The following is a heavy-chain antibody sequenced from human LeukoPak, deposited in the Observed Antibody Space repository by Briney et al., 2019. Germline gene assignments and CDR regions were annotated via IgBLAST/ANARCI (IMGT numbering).Heavy chain of an antibody. CDR2: INHSGST. CDR1: GGSFSGYY. V-gene: IGHV4-34*01. D-gene: IGHD2-2*01. CDR3: ARDSCSSTSCYRRDLYYYYYMDV. Sequence: SETLSLTCAVYGGSFSGYYWSWIRQPPGKGLEWIGEINHSGSTNYNPSLKSRVTISVDPSKNQFSLKLSSVTAADTAVYYCARDSCSSTSCYRRDLYYYYYMDVWGKGTTVTVSS. J-gene: IGHJ6*03.